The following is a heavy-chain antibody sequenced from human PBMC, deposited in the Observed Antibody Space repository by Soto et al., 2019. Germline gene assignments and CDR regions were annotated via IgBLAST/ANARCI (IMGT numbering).Heavy chain of an antibody. CDR3: ARTRYGMDV. CDR1: GFTFSSYS. Sequence: GGSLRLSCAASGFTFSSYSMNWVRQAPGKGLEWVSYISSGSSTIYYADSVKGRFTISRDNAKNSLYLQMNSLRAEDTAVYYCARTRYGMDVWGQGTTVTVS. CDR2: ISSGSSTI. J-gene: IGHJ6*02. V-gene: IGHV3-48*01.